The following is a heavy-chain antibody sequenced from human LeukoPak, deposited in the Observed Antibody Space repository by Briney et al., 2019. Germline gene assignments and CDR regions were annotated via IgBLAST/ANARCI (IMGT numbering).Heavy chain of an antibody. CDR3: ARDLGDSSGYYYPHAFDI. J-gene: IGHJ3*02. CDR2: TYYRSKWYN. V-gene: IGHV6-1*01. D-gene: IGHD3-22*01. Sequence: SQTLSLTCAVSGDSVSSNSAAWNWIRQSPSRGLEWLVRTYYRSKWYNDYAVSVKSRITINPDTSKNQFSLQLNSVTPEDTAVYYCARDLGDSSGYYYPHAFDIWGQGTMVTVSS. CDR1: GDSVSSNSAA.